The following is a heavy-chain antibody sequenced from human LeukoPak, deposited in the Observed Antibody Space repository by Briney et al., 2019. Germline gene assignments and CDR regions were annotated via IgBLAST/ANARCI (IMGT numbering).Heavy chain of an antibody. D-gene: IGHD3-10*01. CDR3: ARDLTGGSGSYYWYFDL. Sequence: PGGSLRLSCAVSGFTFDDYGMSWVRQAPGKGPEWVSGINWNGGSTGYADSVKGRFTISRDNAKNSLYLQMNSLRAEDTALYHCARDLTGGSGSYYWYFDLWGRGTLVTVSS. V-gene: IGHV3-20*01. J-gene: IGHJ2*01. CDR2: INWNGGST. CDR1: GFTFDDYG.